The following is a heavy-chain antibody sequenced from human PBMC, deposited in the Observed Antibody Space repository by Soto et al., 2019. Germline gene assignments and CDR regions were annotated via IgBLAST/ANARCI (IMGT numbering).Heavy chain of an antibody. CDR3: AHKFMSSGWYYPFDY. CDR2: IYWDDDK. J-gene: IGHJ4*02. D-gene: IGHD6-19*01. V-gene: IGHV2-5*02. CDR1: GFSLSTSGVG. Sequence: QITLKESGPTLVKPTQTLTLTCTFSGFSLSTSGVGVGWIRQPPGKALEWLALIYWDDDKRYSPSLKSRLTITKDTSKNQVVLTMTNMDPVETATYYCAHKFMSSGWYYPFDYWGQGTLVTVSS.